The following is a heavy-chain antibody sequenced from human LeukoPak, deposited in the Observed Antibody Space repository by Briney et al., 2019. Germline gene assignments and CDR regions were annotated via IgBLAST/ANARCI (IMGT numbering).Heavy chain of an antibody. Sequence: GGSLRLSCAASGFTFSSYGMHWVRQAPGKGLEWVAFIRYNGSNKYYADSVKGRFTISRDNSKNTLYLQMNSLRAEDTAVYYCAKEASGGWGAFDIWGQGTMVTVSS. V-gene: IGHV3-30*02. CDR2: IRYNGSNK. J-gene: IGHJ3*02. CDR3: AKEASGGWGAFDI. D-gene: IGHD4-23*01. CDR1: GFTFSSYG.